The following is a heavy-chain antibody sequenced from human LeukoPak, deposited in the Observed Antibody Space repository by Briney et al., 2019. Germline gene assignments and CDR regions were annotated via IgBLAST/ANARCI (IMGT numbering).Heavy chain of an antibody. CDR1: GYSFPNYW. D-gene: IGHD3-16*02. Sequence: GESLKISCKGSGYSFPNYWIGWVRQMPGKGLEWMGIIYPGDSNTRYSPSFQGQVTISADKSISTAYLQWSSLKASDNAMYYCARQGAAGLSPVWDWFDPWGQGTLVAVSS. J-gene: IGHJ5*02. CDR2: IYPGDSNT. CDR3: ARQGAAGLSPVWDWFDP. V-gene: IGHV5-51*01.